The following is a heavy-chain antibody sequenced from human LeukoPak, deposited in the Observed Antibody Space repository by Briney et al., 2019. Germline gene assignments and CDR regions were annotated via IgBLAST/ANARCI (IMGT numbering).Heavy chain of an antibody. CDR2: FIPILGVA. CDR3: ARGRSSGYYYHGGEVDY. Sequence: SVKVSCKASGDTFSSNTISWGPQAPGQGLEWMGRFIPILGVANYAQKFQGRVTITPDKSTSTAYMELSSLRSEDTAVYYCARGRSSGYYYHGGEVDYWGQGTLVTVSS. CDR1: GDTFSSNT. J-gene: IGHJ4*02. D-gene: IGHD3-22*01. V-gene: IGHV1-69*02.